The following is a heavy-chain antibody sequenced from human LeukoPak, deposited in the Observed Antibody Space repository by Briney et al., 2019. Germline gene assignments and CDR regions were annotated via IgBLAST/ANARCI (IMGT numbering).Heavy chain of an antibody. V-gene: IGHV1-18*01. J-gene: IGHJ4*02. D-gene: IGHD3-22*01. CDR2: ISAYNGNT. Sequence: ASVKVSCKASGYTFTSYGISWVRQAPGQGLEWMGGISAYNGNTNYAQKLQGRVTMTTDTSTSTAYMELRSLRSDDTAVYYCARDAPEVYRGYYSGGDYWGQGTLVTVSS. CDR1: GYTFTSYG. CDR3: ARDAPEVYRGYYSGGDY.